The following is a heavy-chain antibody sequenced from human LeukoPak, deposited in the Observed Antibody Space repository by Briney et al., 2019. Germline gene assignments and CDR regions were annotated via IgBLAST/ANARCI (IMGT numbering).Heavy chain of an antibody. CDR2: ISDSSSTI. Sequence: GGSLRLSCAASGFTFSRNSMNWVRQAPGKGLEWVSYISDSSSTIYYADSVEGRFTISRDNAKNSLYLQMNSLRAEDTAVYYCARGVGYYYGSGSIFDYWGQGTLVTVSS. D-gene: IGHD3-10*01. CDR3: ARGVGYYYGSGSIFDY. J-gene: IGHJ4*02. V-gene: IGHV3-48*01. CDR1: GFTFSRNS.